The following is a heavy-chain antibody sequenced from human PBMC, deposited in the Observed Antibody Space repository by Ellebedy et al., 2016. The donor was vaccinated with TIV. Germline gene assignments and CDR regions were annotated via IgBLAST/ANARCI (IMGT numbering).Heavy chain of an antibody. J-gene: IGHJ4*02. D-gene: IGHD6-13*01. CDR1: GFTFSSRG. CDR3: VKGPYSSSWYHFDY. Sequence: GESLKISCAASGFTFSSRGMHWVRQAPGKGLEWVAFVSSDGIKKHHSDSVKGRFTISRDNAKKTLFLQMSSLRAEDTAVYYCVKGPYSSSWYHFDYWGQGTPVTVSS. CDR2: VSSDGIKK. V-gene: IGHV3-30*02.